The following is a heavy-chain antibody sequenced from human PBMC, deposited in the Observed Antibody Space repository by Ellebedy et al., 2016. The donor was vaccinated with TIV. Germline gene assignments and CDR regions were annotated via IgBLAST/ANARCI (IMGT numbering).Heavy chain of an antibody. CDR1: GYTFTSYA. CDR2: INAGNGNT. D-gene: IGHD2-2*02. V-gene: IGHV1-3*01. CDR3: ASEPAAIGYYYYYGMDV. Sequence: ASVKVSCXASGYTFTSYAMHWVRQAPGQRLEWMGWINAGNGNTKYSQKFQGRVTITRDTSASTAYMELSSLRSEDTAVYYCASEPAAIGYYYYYGMDVWGQGTTVTVSS. J-gene: IGHJ6*02.